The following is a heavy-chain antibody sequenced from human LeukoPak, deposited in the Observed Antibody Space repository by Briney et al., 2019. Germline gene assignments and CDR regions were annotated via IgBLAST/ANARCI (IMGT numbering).Heavy chain of an antibody. J-gene: IGHJ4*02. V-gene: IGHV4-39*07. Sequence: PSETLSLTCTVSGGSISSSSYYWGWFRQPPGKGQEWIGSIYYSGSTYYNPSLKSRVTISVDTSKNQFSLKLSSVTAADTAVYYCARESSSTYYFDYWGQGTLVTVSS. D-gene: IGHD2-2*01. CDR1: GGSISSSSYY. CDR3: ARESSSTYYFDY. CDR2: IYYSGST.